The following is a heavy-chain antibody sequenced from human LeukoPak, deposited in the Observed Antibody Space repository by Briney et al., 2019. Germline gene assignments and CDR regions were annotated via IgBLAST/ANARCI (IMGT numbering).Heavy chain of an antibody. CDR2: ISGDGGST. Sequence: GSLHLSCAASGFTFSIYTMAWVRRAPGGGLGWVAGISGDGGSTSYADSVKGRFAISRDNAKSTLQLQMNSLRAEDTAVHYCVKDFGRNIGGPGYWGRGTLVTVSS. J-gene: IGHJ4*02. CDR1: GFTFSIYT. CDR3: VKDFGRNIGGPGY. V-gene: IGHV3-23*01. D-gene: IGHD1/OR15-1a*01.